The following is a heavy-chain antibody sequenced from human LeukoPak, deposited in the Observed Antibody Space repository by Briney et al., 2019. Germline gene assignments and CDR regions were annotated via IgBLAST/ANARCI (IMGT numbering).Heavy chain of an antibody. J-gene: IGHJ5*02. V-gene: IGHV1-2*02. Sequence: GASVKVSCKASGYTFTGYYMHWGRQAPGQGLEWMGWINPNSGGTNYAQKFQGRGTMTRDTAISTAYMELSRLRSDDTAVYYCARESEWELHLYHWGQGTLVTVSS. CDR3: ARESEWELHLYH. CDR1: GYTFTGYY. CDR2: INPNSGGT. D-gene: IGHD1-26*01.